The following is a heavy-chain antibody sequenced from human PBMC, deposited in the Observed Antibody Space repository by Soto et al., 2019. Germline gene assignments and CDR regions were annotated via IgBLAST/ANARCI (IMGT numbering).Heavy chain of an antibody. CDR2: ISWNSGSI. D-gene: IGHD6-13*01. CDR3: AKDMGQQLSDAFDI. Sequence: PGGSLRLSCAASGFTFDDYAMHWVRQAPGKGLEWVSGISWNSGSIGYADSVKGRFTISRDNAKNSLYLQMNSLRAEDTALYYCAKDMGQQLSDAFDIWGQGTMVTVSS. V-gene: IGHV3-9*01. CDR1: GFTFDDYA. J-gene: IGHJ3*02.